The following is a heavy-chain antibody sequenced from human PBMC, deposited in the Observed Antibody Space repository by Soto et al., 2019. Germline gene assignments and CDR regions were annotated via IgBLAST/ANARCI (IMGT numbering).Heavy chain of an antibody. Sequence: QVQLVQSGAEVKKPGSSVKVSCKASGGTFSSYAISWVRQAPGQGLEWMGGIIPIFGTANYAQKFQGRVTITADESTSTAYMELSSLRSEDTAVYYCVREGGEAAAHYYYGMDVWGQGTTVTVSS. CDR1: GGTFSSYA. CDR3: VREGGEAAAHYYYGMDV. D-gene: IGHD6-13*01. V-gene: IGHV1-69*01. J-gene: IGHJ6*02. CDR2: IIPIFGTA.